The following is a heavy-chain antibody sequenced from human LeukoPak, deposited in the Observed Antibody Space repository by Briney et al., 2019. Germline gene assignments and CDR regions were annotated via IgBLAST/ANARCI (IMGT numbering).Heavy chain of an antibody. CDR3: ATDFLAAAGQASS. J-gene: IGHJ5*02. V-gene: IGHV1-24*01. CDR2: FDPEDGET. Sequence: GASVTVSCTVSGYTLTELSMHWVRQAPGKGLEWMGGFDPEDGETIYAQKFQGRVTMTEDTSTDTAYMELSSLRSEDTAVYYCATDFLAAAGQASSWGQGTLVTVSS. CDR1: GYTLTELS. D-gene: IGHD6-13*01.